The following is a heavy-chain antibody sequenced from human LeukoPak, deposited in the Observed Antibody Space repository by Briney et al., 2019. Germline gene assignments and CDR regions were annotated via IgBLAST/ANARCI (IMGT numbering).Heavy chain of an antibody. CDR3: ARDYYDFWRGYYYYYMDV. V-gene: IGHV4-61*02. D-gene: IGHD3-3*01. CDR2: IYTSGST. J-gene: IGHJ6*03. CDR1: GGSISSGSYY. Sequence: SQTLSLTCTVSGGSISSGSYYWSWIRQPAGKGLEWIGRIYTSGSTNYNPSLKSRVTISVDTSKNQFSLKLSSVTAVDTAVYYCARDYYDFWRGYYYYYMDVWGKGTTVTVSS.